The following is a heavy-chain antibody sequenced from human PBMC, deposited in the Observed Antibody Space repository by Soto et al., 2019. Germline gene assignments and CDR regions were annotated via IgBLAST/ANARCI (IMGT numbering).Heavy chain of an antibody. CDR1: GGSTSSYY. CDR3: WGTYRYIDH. Sequence: SETLSLTCTVSGGSTSSYYWNWIRQPPGKGLEWIAYIYSNGYSTYNPSLKSRVTISMDTSKNQFSLKLTSVTAADTAVYYVWGTYRYIDHWGQGTLVTVSS. V-gene: IGHV4-59*01. CDR2: IYSNGYS. D-gene: IGHD3-16*02. J-gene: IGHJ4*02.